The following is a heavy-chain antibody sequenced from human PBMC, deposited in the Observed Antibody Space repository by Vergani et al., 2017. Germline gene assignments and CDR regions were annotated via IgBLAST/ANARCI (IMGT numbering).Heavy chain of an antibody. Sequence: QVQLVQSGSALKQPGASVELSCKTSGYTFSSFPMNWVRQAPGQGLEYMGRINTNTGKPTYAQGFTGRFVFSLDTTVSTAFLQITGLKPEDSAIYYCARGGTATGFDSWGQGTLVTVSS. V-gene: IGHV7-4-1*02. CDR3: ARGGTATGFDS. D-gene: IGHD2-15*01. CDR2: INTNTGKP. CDR1: GYTFSSFP. J-gene: IGHJ4*02.